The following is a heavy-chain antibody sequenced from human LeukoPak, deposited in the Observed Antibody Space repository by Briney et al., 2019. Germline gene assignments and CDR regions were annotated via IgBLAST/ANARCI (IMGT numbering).Heavy chain of an antibody. J-gene: IGHJ4*02. CDR1: GYTFTSYG. CDR3: ARAEEVPPMFDY. CDR2: ISAYNGNT. Sequence: ASVKVSCKASGYTFTSYGISWVRQAPGQGLEWMGWISAYNGNTSYAQKLQGRVTMTTDTSTSTAYMELRSLRSDDTAVYYCARAEEVPPMFDYWGQGTLVTVSS. V-gene: IGHV1-18*01.